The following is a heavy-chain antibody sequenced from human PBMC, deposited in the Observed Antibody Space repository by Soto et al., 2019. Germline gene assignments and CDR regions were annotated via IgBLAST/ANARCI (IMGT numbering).Heavy chain of an antibody. V-gene: IGHV3-33*01. Sequence: QVHLVESGGGVVQPGRSLRLSCAASGFAFSGYGMHWVRQAPGEGLEWVAGIWHDGTNKQYADSVKGRFSISRDNSKNMLFLQMNSLRAEDTAVYYCARNLCDMDVWGQGTTVTVSS. J-gene: IGHJ6*02. CDR1: GFAFSGYG. CDR2: IWHDGTNK. CDR3: ARNLCDMDV.